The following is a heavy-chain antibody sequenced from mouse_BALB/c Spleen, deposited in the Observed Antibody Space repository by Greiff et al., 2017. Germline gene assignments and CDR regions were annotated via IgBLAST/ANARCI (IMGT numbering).Heavy chain of an antibody. J-gene: IGHJ4*01. CDR1: GYTFTDYV. V-gene: IGHV1-55*01. CDR2: IYPGSGST. CDR3: TGSMDY. Sequence: VQLQQSGPELVKPGASVKMSCKASGYTFTDYVISWVKQRPGQGLEWIGNIYPGSGSTNYDEKFKSKATLTVDTSSSTAYMQLSSLTSEDSAVYYCTGSMDYWGQGTSVTVSS.